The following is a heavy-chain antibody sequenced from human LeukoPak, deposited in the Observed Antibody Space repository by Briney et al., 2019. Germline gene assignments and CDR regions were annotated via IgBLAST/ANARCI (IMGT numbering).Heavy chain of an antibody. J-gene: IGHJ4*02. CDR3: ARGGGPYSSVTY. D-gene: IGHD6-19*01. V-gene: IGHV4-59*08. Sequence: PSETLSLTCSVSGGSISSYYWSWIRQPPEKGLEWIGYIYYSGSTNYNPSLKSRVTISVDTSKDQFSLKLSSVTAADTAVYYCARGGGPYSSVTYWGQGTLVTVPS. CDR1: GGSISSYY. CDR2: IYYSGST.